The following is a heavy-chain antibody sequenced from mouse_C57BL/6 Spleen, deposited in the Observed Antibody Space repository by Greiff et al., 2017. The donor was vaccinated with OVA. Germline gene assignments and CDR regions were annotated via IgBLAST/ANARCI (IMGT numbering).Heavy chain of an antibody. CDR1: GFTFSDYG. J-gene: IGHJ4*01. Sequence: EVKVEESGGGLVKPGGSLKLSCAASGFTFSDYGMHWVRQAPEKGLEWVAYISSGSSTIYYADTVKGRFTISRDNAKNTLFLQMTSLRSEDTAMYYCARRRNGNYGNAMDYWGQGTSVTVSS. CDR2: ISSGSSTI. V-gene: IGHV5-17*01. D-gene: IGHD2-1*01. CDR3: ARRRNGNYGNAMDY.